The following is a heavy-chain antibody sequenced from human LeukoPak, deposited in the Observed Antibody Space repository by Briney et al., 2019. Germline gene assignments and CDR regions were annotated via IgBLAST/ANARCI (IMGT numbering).Heavy chain of an antibody. Sequence: SETLSLTCTVSGGSISTNYWSWIRQPPGKGLEWIGEIYHSGSTNYNPSLKSRVTISVDKSKNQFSLKLSSVTAADTAVYYCARDLGLTIFGVGMNAFDIWGQGTMVTVSS. J-gene: IGHJ3*02. CDR3: ARDLGLTIFGVGMNAFDI. D-gene: IGHD3-3*01. CDR1: GGSISTNY. V-gene: IGHV4-59*12. CDR2: IYHSGST.